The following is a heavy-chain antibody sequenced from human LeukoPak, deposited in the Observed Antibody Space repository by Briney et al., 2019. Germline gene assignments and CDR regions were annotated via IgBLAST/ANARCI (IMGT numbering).Heavy chain of an antibody. J-gene: IGHJ5*02. V-gene: IGHV3-7*01. CDR1: GFTFSSYW. CDR3: ARRGTIAVPVFWFDP. D-gene: IGHD6-19*01. CDR2: IKQDGTEK. Sequence: GGSLRLSCVASGFTFSSYWMSWVRQAPGKGLEWVASIKQDGTEKYYLDSLEGRFTISRDYAKNSVHLQINRLRAEDTAVYYCARRGTIAVPVFWFDPWGQGTLVIVSS.